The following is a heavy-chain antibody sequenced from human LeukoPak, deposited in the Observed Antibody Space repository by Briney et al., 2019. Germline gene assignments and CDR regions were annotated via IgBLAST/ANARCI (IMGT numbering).Heavy chain of an antibody. D-gene: IGHD3-10*01. V-gene: IGHV4-39*07. Sequence: NSSETLSLTCSVSGVSNCSGSNYWRWIRQPPGKTLEWIGSIYSSGTTHYNPSHKSRVIILIDTAKNHFSLNLSSVTAADTAVYYCARSDGYGLVGIWGQGTMVTVSS. CDR1: GVSNCSGSNY. CDR2: IYSSGTT. CDR3: ARSDGYGLVGI. J-gene: IGHJ3*02.